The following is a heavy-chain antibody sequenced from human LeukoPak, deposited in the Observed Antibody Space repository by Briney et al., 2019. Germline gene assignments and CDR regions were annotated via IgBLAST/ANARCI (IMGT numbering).Heavy chain of an antibody. CDR3: AGTWIQLWLPGY. Sequence: SETLSLTCTVSGGSISSSSYYWGWIRQPPGKGLEWIGSIYYSGSTYYNPSLKSLVTISVDTSKNQFSLKLSSVTAADTAVYYCAGTWIQLWLPGYWGQGTLVTVSS. J-gene: IGHJ4*02. D-gene: IGHD5-18*01. V-gene: IGHV4-39*07. CDR2: IYYSGST. CDR1: GGSISSSSYY.